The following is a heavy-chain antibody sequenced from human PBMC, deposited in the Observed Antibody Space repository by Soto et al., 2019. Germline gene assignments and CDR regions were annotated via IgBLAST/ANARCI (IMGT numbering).Heavy chain of an antibody. V-gene: IGHV3-30-3*01. J-gene: IGHJ4*02. CDR1: GFTFSSYA. CDR2: ISYDGSNK. CDR3: ARGDEEQLVRGFDY. D-gene: IGHD6-13*01. Sequence: GGSLRLSCAASGFTFSSYAMHWVRQAPGKGLEWVAVISYDGSNKYYADSVKGRFTISRDNSKNTLYLQMNSLRAEDTAVYYCARGDEEQLVRGFDYWGQGNLVTVSS.